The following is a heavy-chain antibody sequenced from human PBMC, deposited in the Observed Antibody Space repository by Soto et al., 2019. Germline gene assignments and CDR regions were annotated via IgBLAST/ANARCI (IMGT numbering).Heavy chain of an antibody. Sequence: GSLXLSCAASGFTFSNAWMNWVRQAPGKGLEWVGRIKSKTDGGTTDYAAPVKGRFTISRDDSKNTLYLQMNSLKTEDTAVYYCTTARYSGYPYYFDYWGQGTLVTVSS. CDR3: TTARYSGYPYYFDY. CDR1: GFTFSNAW. CDR2: IKSKTDGGTT. V-gene: IGHV3-15*07. D-gene: IGHD5-12*01. J-gene: IGHJ4*02.